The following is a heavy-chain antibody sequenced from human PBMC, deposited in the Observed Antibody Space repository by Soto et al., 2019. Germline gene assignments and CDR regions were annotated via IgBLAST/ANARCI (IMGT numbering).Heavy chain of an antibody. J-gene: IGHJ5*02. Sequence: ASVKVSFKASGYIFSANYIHWVRQAPGQGLEWLGWINPHSGATNYAQKFLGRVTMSTDTSASTAYMDLARLKSDDTAVYYCVRDHARGFPNWFDPWGQGTLVTVSS. CDR3: VRDHARGFPNWFDP. V-gene: IGHV1-2*02. CDR1: GYIFSANY. CDR2: INPHSGAT. D-gene: IGHD5-12*01.